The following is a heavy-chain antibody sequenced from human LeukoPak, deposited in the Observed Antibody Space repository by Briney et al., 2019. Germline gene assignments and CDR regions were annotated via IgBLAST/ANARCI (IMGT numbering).Heavy chain of an antibody. Sequence: SETLSLTCTVSGVSISSSNSYWGWIRQPPGKGLEWIGYIYNSGSTNYNPSLESRITISVDTSKNQFSLKLSSVTAADTAVYYCARVTRGSGWYLKSTLFRNYYYYYMDVWGKGTTVTVSS. V-gene: IGHV4-61*05. CDR2: IYNSGST. J-gene: IGHJ6*03. CDR3: ARVTRGSGWYLKSTLFRNYYYYYMDV. CDR1: GVSISSSNSY. D-gene: IGHD6-19*01.